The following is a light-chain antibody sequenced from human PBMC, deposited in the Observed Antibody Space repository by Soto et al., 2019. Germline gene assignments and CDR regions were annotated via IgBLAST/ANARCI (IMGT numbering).Light chain of an antibody. CDR3: AAWDDSLHGPV. CDR2: SNN. J-gene: IGLJ2*01. V-gene: IGLV1-47*02. CDR1: SSNIGTNY. Sequence: QSVLTQPPAASGTPGQRVTISCSGSSSNIGTNYVYWYQQLPGTAPKLLIYSNNQRPSGVPDRFSGSKSGTSASLAISGLRSEDEADYYCAAWDDSLHGPVFGGGTKLTVL.